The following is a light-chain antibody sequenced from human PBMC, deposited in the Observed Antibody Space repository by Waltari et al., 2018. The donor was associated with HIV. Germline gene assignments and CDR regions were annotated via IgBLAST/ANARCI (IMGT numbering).Light chain of an antibody. J-gene: IGLJ1*01. CDR1: SANIGSYT. CDR3: AAWDDSLNGYV. CDR2: RNS. Sequence: QSVLTQPPSASGTPGHRATISCSGSSANIGSYTVNWYQHLPATAPKLLIFRNSQRPSGVPDRFSASKSGTSASLAISGLQSEDEADYYCAAWDDSLNGYVFGTGTRVTVL. V-gene: IGLV1-44*01.